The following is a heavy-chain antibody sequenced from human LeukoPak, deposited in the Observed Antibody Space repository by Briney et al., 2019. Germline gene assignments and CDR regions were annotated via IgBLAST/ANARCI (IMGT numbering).Heavy chain of an antibody. Sequence: GGSLRLSCAVSGFTFSRYWMSWVRQAPGKGLEWVGNINQNGTEKYSVDSVKGRFTISRDNAKNSLYLQMNSLRAEDTAVYYCARDSGRGYSSALWGQGTLVTVSS. J-gene: IGHJ4*02. CDR2: INQNGTEK. V-gene: IGHV3-7*03. CDR3: ARDSGRGYSSAL. D-gene: IGHD5-18*01. CDR1: GFTFSRYW.